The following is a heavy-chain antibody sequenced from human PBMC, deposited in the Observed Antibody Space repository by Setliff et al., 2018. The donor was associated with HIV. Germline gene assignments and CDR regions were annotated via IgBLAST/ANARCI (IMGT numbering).Heavy chain of an antibody. V-gene: IGHV1-2*02. CDR1: GYTLTGYY. Sequence: ASVKVSCKASGYTLTGYYMHWVRQAPGQGPQWMGWINPNSGDAYYAQKFQGSVTMTRDTSINTVYMELTRLRSDDTAVYYCVRAPYYYDNSGYYYDWGQGTLVTVSS. CDR3: VRAPYYYDNSGYYYD. CDR2: INPNSGDA. J-gene: IGHJ4*02. D-gene: IGHD3-22*01.